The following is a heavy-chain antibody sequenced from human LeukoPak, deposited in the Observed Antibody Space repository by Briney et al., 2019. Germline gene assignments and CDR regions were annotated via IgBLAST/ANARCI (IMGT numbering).Heavy chain of an antibody. D-gene: IGHD2-2*01. J-gene: IGHJ4*02. CDR1: GFSISNDW. Sequence: GGSLRLSCAASGFSISNDWMSWVRQAPGKGLEWVSAIDPSSTYIYYADSVKGRFTISRDNAENSLYLQMNSLRVEDTAVYYCARAPTVLVGYCSSSSCQADYWGQGTLVTVSS. CDR2: IDPSSTYI. CDR3: ARAPTVLVGYCSSSSCQADY. V-gene: IGHV3-21*01.